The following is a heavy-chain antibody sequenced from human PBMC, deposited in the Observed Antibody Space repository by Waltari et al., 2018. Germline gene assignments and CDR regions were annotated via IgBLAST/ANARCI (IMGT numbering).Heavy chain of an antibody. Sequence: QVQLVQSGAEVKKPGASVKVSCKASGYTFTSYAMHWVRQAPGQRLEWMGWINAGNGNTKYSQKFQGRVTITRDTSASTAYMELGSLRSEDTAVYYCARHYDSSGEWDYWGQGTLVTVSS. CDR2: INAGNGNT. CDR1: GYTFTSYA. J-gene: IGHJ4*02. D-gene: IGHD3-22*01. CDR3: ARHYDSSGEWDY. V-gene: IGHV1-3*01.